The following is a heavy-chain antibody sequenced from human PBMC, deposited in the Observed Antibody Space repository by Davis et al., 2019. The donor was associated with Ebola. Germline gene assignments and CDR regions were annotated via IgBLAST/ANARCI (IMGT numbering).Heavy chain of an antibody. CDR3: ASARISGSYTHFDY. CDR2: IHYSGGT. J-gene: IGHJ4*02. V-gene: IGHV4-59*01. D-gene: IGHD1-26*01. Sequence: MPSETLSLTCTVSGGSIISYSCSWIRQPPGKGLAWSGYIHYSGGTNYNPSLRSRVTISVDTSKSQFSLRLSSVTAADTDVYYCASARISGSYTHFDYWGKGTLVTVSS. CDR1: GGSIISYS.